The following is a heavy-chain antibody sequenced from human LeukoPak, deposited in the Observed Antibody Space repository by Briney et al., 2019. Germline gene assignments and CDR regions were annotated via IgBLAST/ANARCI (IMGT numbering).Heavy chain of an antibody. V-gene: IGHV4-4*07. CDR3: ARDDDSSGYKS. CDR2: IYTSGST. J-gene: IGHJ4*02. Sequence: SETLSLTCTVSGGSISSYYWSWIRQPAGKGLERIGRIYTSGSTNYNPSLKSRVTISVDTSKNQFSLKLSSVTAADTAVYYCARDDDSSGYKSWGQGTLVTVSS. CDR1: GGSISSYY. D-gene: IGHD3-22*01.